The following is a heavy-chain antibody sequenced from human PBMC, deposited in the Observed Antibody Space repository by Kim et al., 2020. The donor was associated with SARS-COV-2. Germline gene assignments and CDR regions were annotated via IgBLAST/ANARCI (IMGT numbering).Heavy chain of an antibody. D-gene: IGHD3-10*01. Sequence: GGSLRLSCAASGFTFSNAWMSWVRQAPGKGLEWVGRIKSKTDGGTTDYAAPVKGRFTISRDDSKNTLYLQMNSLKTEDTAVYYCTTEDLLLWFGELLSQGGMDVWGQGTPVTVSS. CDR1: GFTFSNAW. J-gene: IGHJ6*02. CDR2: IKSKTDGGTT. V-gene: IGHV3-15*01. CDR3: TTEDLLLWFGELLSQGGMDV.